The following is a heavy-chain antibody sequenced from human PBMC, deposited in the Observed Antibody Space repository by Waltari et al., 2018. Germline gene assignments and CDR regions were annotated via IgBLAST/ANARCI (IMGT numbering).Heavy chain of an antibody. V-gene: IGHV4-59*01. Sequence: QVQLQESGPGLVKPSETLSLTCTVSGGSMSSYYWSWIRQSPGKGLEWIAYIYYSGSTNYNTSLKSRVTISVDTSKNQFSLMLNSVSAADTAVYYCARQPANTASFDYWGQGKLVTVSS. CDR2: IYYSGST. J-gene: IGHJ4*02. CDR1: GGSMSSYY. CDR3: ARQPANTASFDY. D-gene: IGHD2-2*01.